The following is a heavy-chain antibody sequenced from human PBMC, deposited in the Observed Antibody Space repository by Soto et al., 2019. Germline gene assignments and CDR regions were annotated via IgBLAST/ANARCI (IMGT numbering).Heavy chain of an antibody. CDR1: GFTFSSYW. CDR2: IKQDGSEK. D-gene: IGHD3-3*01. CDR3: ASQYYDFWSGYYSPTSAYGMDV. J-gene: IGHJ6*02. Sequence: GGSLRLSCAASGFTFSSYWMSWVRQAPGKGLEWVANIKQDGSEKYYVDSVKGRFTISRDNAKNSLYLQMNSLRAEDTAVYYCASQYYDFWSGYYSPTSAYGMDVWGQGTTVTVSS. V-gene: IGHV3-7*03.